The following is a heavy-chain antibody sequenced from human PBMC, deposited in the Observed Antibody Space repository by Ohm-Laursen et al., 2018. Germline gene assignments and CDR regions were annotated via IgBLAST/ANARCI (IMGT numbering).Heavy chain of an antibody. CDR1: GGSISSSSYY. CDR2: IYYSGST. Sequence: SDTLSLTCTVSGGSISSSSYYWGWIRQPPGKGLEWIGSIYYSGSTNYNPSLKSRVTVSVDTSKNQFSLKLSSVTAADTAVYYCARASGNSSGYYFWDYWGQGTLVTVSS. V-gene: IGHV4-39*07. D-gene: IGHD3-22*01. J-gene: IGHJ4*02. CDR3: ARASGNSSGYYFWDY.